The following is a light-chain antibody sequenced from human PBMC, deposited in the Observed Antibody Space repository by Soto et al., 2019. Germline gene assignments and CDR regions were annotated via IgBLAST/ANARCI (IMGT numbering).Light chain of an antibody. J-gene: IGKJ1*01. CDR1: QSVLYSSNNKNY. V-gene: IGKV4-1*01. CDR2: WAS. Sequence: DIVMTQSPASLAVSLGERATINCKSSQSVLYSSNNKNYIAWYQQKAGQPPKLLIYWASTREFGVPDRFSGXXXXXXXXLTISSLQPEDVAVYYCQQYYNSGTFGQGTKVEIK. CDR3: QQYYNSGT.